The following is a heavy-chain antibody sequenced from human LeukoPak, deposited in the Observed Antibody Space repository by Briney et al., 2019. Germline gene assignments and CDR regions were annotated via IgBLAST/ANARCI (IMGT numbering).Heavy chain of an antibody. CDR1: GYTFTGYY. V-gene: IGHV1-2*02. Sequence: ASVKVSCKASGYTFTGYYMHWVRQAPGQGLEWMGWINPNSGGTNYAQKFQGRVTMTRDTSISTPYMELSRLRSDDTAVYYCARDGISYDFWSGYCDYWGQGTLVTVSS. CDR2: INPNSGGT. J-gene: IGHJ4*02. D-gene: IGHD3-3*01. CDR3: ARDGISYDFWSGYCDY.